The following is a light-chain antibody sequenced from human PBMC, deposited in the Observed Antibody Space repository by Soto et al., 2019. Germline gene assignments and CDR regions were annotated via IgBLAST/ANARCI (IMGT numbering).Light chain of an antibody. V-gene: IGLV4-69*01. Sequence: QLVLTQSPSASASLGASVKLTCTLTSGRSSYAIAWYQQQSERGPRYLMTLHSDGSHTKGDGIPDRFSGSSSGAERYLTISILQSEDEADYYCQTWGTGIRVFGGGTKLTVL. CDR1: SGRSSYA. J-gene: IGLJ3*02. CDR3: QTWGTGIRV. CDR2: LHSDGSH.